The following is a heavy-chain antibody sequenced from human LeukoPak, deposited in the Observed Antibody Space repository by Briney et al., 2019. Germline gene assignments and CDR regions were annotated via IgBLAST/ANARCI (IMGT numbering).Heavy chain of an antibody. CDR2: IYTSGCT. J-gene: IGHJ5*02. D-gene: IGHD3-22*01. CDR3: ARADLYYDSSGYNNGNWFDP. V-gene: IGHV4-61*02. Sequence: KSSQTLSLTCTVSGGSISSGSYYWSWIRQPAGKGLEWIGRIYTSGCTNYNPSLKSRVTISVDTSKNQFSLKLSSVTAADTAVYYCARADLYYDSSGYNNGNWFDPWGQGTLVTVSS. CDR1: GGSISSGSYY.